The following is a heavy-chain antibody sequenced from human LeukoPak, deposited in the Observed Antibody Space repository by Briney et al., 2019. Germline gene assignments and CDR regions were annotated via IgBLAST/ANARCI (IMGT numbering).Heavy chain of an antibody. CDR2: INHSGST. Sequence: PSETLSLTCAVYGGSFSDDYWSWIRQPPGKGLEWIGEINHSGSTNYNPSLKSRVTISVDTSKNQFSLKLSSVTAADTAVYYCARMRRSGWYYSYWGQGTLVTVSS. V-gene: IGHV4-34*01. J-gene: IGHJ4*02. CDR1: GGSFSDDY. D-gene: IGHD6-19*01. CDR3: ARMRRSGWYYSY.